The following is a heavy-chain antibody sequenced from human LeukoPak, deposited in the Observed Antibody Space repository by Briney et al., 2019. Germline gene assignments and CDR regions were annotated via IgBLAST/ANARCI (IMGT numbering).Heavy chain of an antibody. CDR3: ATSYSPFGLIDY. J-gene: IGHJ4*02. CDR2: IWYDGSNK. CDR1: GFTFSSYG. Sequence: GGSLRLSCAASGFTFSSYGMHWVRQAPGKGLEWVAVIWYDGSNKYYADSVKGRFTISRDNSKNTLYLQMNSLRAEDTAVYYCATSYSPFGLIDYWGQGTLVTVSS. V-gene: IGHV3-30*02. D-gene: IGHD4-11*01.